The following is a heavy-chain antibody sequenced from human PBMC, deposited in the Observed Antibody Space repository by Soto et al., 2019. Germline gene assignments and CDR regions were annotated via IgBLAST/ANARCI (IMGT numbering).Heavy chain of an antibody. Sequence: SETLSLTCTVSGGSVSSGSYYWSWIRQTPGKGLEWIGYIYYSGSTNYNPSLKSRVTISVDTSKNQFSLKLSSVTAADTAVYYCARGGRYCSSTSCYYYGMDVWGQGTTVTVSS. D-gene: IGHD2-2*01. CDR3: ARGGRYCSSTSCYYYGMDV. V-gene: IGHV4-61*01. J-gene: IGHJ6*02. CDR1: GGSVSSGSYY. CDR2: IYYSGST.